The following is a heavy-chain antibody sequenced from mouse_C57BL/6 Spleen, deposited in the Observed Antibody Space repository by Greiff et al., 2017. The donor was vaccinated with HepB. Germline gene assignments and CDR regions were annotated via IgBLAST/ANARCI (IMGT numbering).Heavy chain of an antibody. CDR1: GYTFTSYW. D-gene: IGHD1-1*01. CDR2: IYPSDSET. Sequence: QVQLQQPGAELVRPGSSVKLSCKASGYTFTSYWMDWVKQRPGQGLEWIGNIYPSDSETHYNQQFKDKATLTVDKSSSTAYMQLSSLTSEDSAVYYCARSPFTTVVEEGYFDYWGQGTTLTVSS. CDR3: ARSPFTTVVEEGYFDY. J-gene: IGHJ2*01. V-gene: IGHV1-61*01.